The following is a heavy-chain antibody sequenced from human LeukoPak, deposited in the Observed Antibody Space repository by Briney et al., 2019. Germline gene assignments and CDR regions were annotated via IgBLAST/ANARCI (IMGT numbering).Heavy chain of an antibody. CDR3: ARDRSSWYPSSWFDP. Sequence: PGGSLRLSCVTSGFTFSNFGMQWVRQAPGKGLEWVSVIYSGGSTYYADSVKGRFTISRDNSKNTLYLQMNSLRAEDTAVYYCARDRSSWYPSSWFDPWGQGTLVTVSS. V-gene: IGHV3-53*01. CDR1: GFTFSNFG. J-gene: IGHJ5*02. D-gene: IGHD6-13*01. CDR2: IYSGGST.